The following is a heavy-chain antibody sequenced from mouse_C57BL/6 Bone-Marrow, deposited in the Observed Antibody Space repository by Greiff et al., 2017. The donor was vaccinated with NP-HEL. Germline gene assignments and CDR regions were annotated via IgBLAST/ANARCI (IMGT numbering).Heavy chain of an antibody. V-gene: IGHV5-4*01. J-gene: IGHJ2*01. D-gene: IGHD4-1*01. CDR1: GFTFSSYA. CDR2: ISDGGSYT. Sequence: DVKLQESGGGLVKPGGSLKLSCAASGFTFSSYAMSWVRQTPEKRLEWVATISDGGSYTYYPDNVKGRFTISRDNAKNNLYLQMSHLKSEDTAMYYCARDGWDDFDYWGQGTTLTVSS. CDR3: ARDGWDDFDY.